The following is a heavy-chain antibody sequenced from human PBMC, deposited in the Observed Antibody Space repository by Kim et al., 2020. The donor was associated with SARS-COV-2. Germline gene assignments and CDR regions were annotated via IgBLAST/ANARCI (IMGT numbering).Heavy chain of an antibody. D-gene: IGHD2-2*01. CDR2: IKQDGSEK. Sequence: GGSLRLSCAASGFTFSSYWMSWVRQAPGKGLEWVANIKQDGSEKYYVDSVKGRFTISRDNAKNSLYLQMNSLRAEDMAVYYCARAYCSSTSCRGYYYYGMDVWGQGTTVTVSS. CDR3: ARAYCSSTSCRGYYYYGMDV. J-gene: IGHJ6*02. V-gene: IGHV3-7*03. CDR1: GFTFSSYW.